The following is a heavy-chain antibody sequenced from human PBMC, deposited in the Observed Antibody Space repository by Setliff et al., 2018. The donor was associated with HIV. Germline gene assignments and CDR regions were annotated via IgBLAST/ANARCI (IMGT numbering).Heavy chain of an antibody. CDR3: AKTTPQPHYYYYVDV. Sequence: GASVMVSCKVSGYTLTELSMHWVRQAPGKGLEWMGGFDPEDGETIYAQKVQGRVTLTTDTSTNTAYMELRSLRSDDAAVYYCAKTTPQPHYYYYVDVWGKGTTVTVSS. CDR2: FDPEDGET. D-gene: IGHD4-17*01. CDR1: GYTLTELS. J-gene: IGHJ6*03. V-gene: IGHV1-24*01.